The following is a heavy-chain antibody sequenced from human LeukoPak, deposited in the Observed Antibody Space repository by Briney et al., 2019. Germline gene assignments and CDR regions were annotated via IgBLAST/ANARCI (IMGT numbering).Heavy chain of an antibody. CDR3: ATLRGYDSSGYSD. V-gene: IGHV3-21*01. CDR1: GFTFSSYS. D-gene: IGHD3-22*01. J-gene: IGHJ4*02. CDR2: ISSSSSYI. Sequence: KTGGSLRLSCAACGFTFSSYSMNWVRQAPGKGLEWVSSISSSSSYIYYADSVKGRFTISRDNAKNSLYLQMNSLRAEDTAVYYCATLRGYDSSGYSDWGQGTLVTVSS.